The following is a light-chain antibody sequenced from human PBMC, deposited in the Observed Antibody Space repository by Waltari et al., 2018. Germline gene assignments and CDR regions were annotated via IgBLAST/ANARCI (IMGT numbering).Light chain of an antibody. Sequence: EIVLTQSPGSRSSSPGERVTLSCRASQSVSRTLAWYQQKPGQAPRLLIFGASNRATGIPDRFSGSGSGTDFSLTISRLEPEDFAVYYCQHYVSLPATFGQGTKVEIK. CDR3: QHYVSLPAT. V-gene: IGKV3-20*01. CDR2: GAS. J-gene: IGKJ1*01. CDR1: QSVSRT.